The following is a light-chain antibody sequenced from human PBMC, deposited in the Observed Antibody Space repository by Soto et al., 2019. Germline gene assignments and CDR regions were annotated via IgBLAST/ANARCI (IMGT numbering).Light chain of an antibody. Sequence: DIVMTQTPLSSPVTLGQPASISCRSSQNLVGSDGKSYLSWLQQRPGQPPRLLIYKVSHRFSGVRDTFRGSGAGTDFTMKISRVEADDLRVYYCMQTSRCPRTFGQGTKVEIK. CDR3: MQTSRCPRT. CDR2: KVS. V-gene: IGKV2-24*01. CDR1: QNLVGSDGKSY. J-gene: IGKJ1*01.